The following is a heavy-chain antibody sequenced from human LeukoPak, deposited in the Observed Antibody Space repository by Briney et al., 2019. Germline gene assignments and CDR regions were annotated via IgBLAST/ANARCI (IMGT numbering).Heavy chain of an antibody. V-gene: IGHV4-39*07. CDR2: IYYSGST. CDR3: ARRDGGKLDAFDI. J-gene: IGHJ3*02. CDR1: DGSISSSSYY. D-gene: IGHD4-23*01. Sequence: PSETLSLTCTVSDGSISSSSYYWGWIRQPPGKGLEWIGSIYYSGSTYYNPSLKSRVTISVDTSKNQFSLKLSSVTAADTAVYYCARRDGGKLDAFDIWGQGTMVTVSS.